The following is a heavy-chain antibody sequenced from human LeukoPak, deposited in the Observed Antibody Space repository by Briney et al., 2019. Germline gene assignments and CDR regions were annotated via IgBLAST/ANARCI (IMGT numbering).Heavy chain of an antibody. CDR1: GFTFSSYA. Sequence: GGSLRLSCAPSGFTFSSYAMSWVRQAPGKGLEWVSAISGSGGSTYYADSVKGRFTISRDNLKNTLYLQMNSLTAEDTAVYYCATQVASLLSYFDYWGQGTLVTVSS. D-gene: IGHD2-15*01. J-gene: IGHJ4*02. V-gene: IGHV3-23*01. CDR3: ATQVASLLSYFDY. CDR2: ISGSGGST.